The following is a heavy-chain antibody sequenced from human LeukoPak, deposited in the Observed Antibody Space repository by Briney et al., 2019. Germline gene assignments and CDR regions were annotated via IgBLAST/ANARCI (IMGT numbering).Heavy chain of an antibody. D-gene: IGHD3-22*01. CDR3: AKDRLISGYYYGAFDY. V-gene: IGHV3-30*18. CDR1: GFTFSSYG. CDR2: ISYDGSNK. Sequence: TGGSLRLSCAASGFTFSSYGMHWVRQAPGKGLEWVAVISYDGSNKYYADSVKGRFTISRDNSKNTLYLQMNSLRAEDTAVYYCAKDRLISGYYYGAFDYWGQGTLVTVSS. J-gene: IGHJ4*02.